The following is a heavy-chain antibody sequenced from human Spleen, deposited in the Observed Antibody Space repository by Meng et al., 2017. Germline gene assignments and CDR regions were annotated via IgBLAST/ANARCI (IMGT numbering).Heavy chain of an antibody. J-gene: IGHJ4*02. V-gene: IGHV3-7*03. Sequence: GESLKISCAGSGFTFSSYWMSWVRQAPGKGLEWVANIKQDGSEKYYVDSVKGRFTISRDNAKNSLYLQMNSLKIEDTALYYCTRDVYYGYDYWGQGALVTVSS. CDR3: TRDVYYGYDY. D-gene: IGHD3-10*01. CDR1: GFTFSSYW. CDR2: IKQDGSEK.